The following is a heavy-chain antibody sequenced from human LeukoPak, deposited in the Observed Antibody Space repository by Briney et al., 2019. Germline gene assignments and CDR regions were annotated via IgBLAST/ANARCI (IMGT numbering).Heavy chain of an antibody. CDR1: GFGFGQSE. CDR3: AKDFPHYYEVPHGMDV. CDR2: ISVRAGTI. D-gene: IGHD3-22*01. J-gene: IGHJ6*02. V-gene: IGHV3-48*03. Sequence: GGSLRLSCAASGFGFGQSERNWVRQAPGKGLEWIAYISVRAGTIYYADSAEGRFTISRDDAKNSLYLQMNGLRVEDTAIYYCAKDFPHYYEVPHGMDVWGQGTTATV.